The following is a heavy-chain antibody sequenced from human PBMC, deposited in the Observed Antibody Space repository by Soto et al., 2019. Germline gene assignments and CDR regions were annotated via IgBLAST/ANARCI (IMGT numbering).Heavy chain of an antibody. Sequence: QEQLVQSGAEVKKSGSSVKVSCKDTGGLFSSYAVSWVRQAPGQGLEWMGGIIPVFGTAYYAQKFQGRVTITADKSTNTGYMELSSLRSEDTAMYDCARCGSGYVWFNEYWGQGTLVAVSS. CDR1: GGLFSSYA. V-gene: IGHV1-69*06. CDR3: ARCGSGYVWFNEY. D-gene: IGHD3-22*01. CDR2: IIPVFGTA. J-gene: IGHJ4*02.